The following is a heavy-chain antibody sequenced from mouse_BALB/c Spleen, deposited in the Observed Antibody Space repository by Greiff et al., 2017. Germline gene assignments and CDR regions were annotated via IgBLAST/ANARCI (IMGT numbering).Heavy chain of an antibody. Sequence: DVHLVESGGGLVQPGGSLRLSCATSGFTFTDYYMSWVRQPPGKALEWLGFIRNKANGYTTEYSASVKGRFTISRDNSQSILYLQMNTLRAEDSATYYCARDIAYGNCYFDYWGQGTTLTVSS. V-gene: IGHV7-3*02. D-gene: IGHD2-10*02. CDR3: ARDIAYGNCYFDY. J-gene: IGHJ2*01. CDR2: IRNKANGYTT. CDR1: GFTFTDYY.